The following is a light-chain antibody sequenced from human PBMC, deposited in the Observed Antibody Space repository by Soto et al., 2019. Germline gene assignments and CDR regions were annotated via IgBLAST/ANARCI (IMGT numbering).Light chain of an antibody. V-gene: IGKV3-20*01. CDR2: DAS. Sequence: EIVLTQSPGTLSLSPGERATLSCRASQSVGSHKLAWYQQKRGQAPRFLMYDASTRATGIPDRFSGRGSGTDFSLTISSLEPEDFAVYYCQQYGSTPLTFGGGTKVEIK. J-gene: IGKJ4*01. CDR1: QSVGSHK. CDR3: QQYGSTPLT.